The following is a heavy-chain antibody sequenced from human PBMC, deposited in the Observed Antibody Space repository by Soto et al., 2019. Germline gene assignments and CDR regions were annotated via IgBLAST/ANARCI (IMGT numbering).Heavy chain of an antibody. V-gene: IGHV4-34*01. D-gene: IGHD2-15*01. CDR2: INHSGST. Sequence: PSETLAHTCAVYGGSLSGCCWSWIRRRPGEGLEWIGEINHSGSTTYNPSLKSRVTISVDTSKNQFSLKLSSVTAADTAVYYCARAAPRYCTAGSCYSGRAYWGQGTLVTVS. CDR1: GGSLSGCC. CDR3: ARAAPRYCTAGSCYSGRAY. J-gene: IGHJ4*02.